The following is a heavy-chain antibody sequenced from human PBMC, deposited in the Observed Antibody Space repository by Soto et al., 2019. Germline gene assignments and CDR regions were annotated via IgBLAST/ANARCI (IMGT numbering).Heavy chain of an antibody. CDR3: AKEYGYSSSSRDAFDI. Sequence: QVQLVESGGGVVQPGRSLRLSCAASGFTFSSYGMHWVRQAPGKGLEWVAVISYDGSNKYYADSVKGRFTISSDNSKNTLYLQMNSLRAEDTAVYYCAKEYGYSSSSRDAFDIWGQGTMVTVSS. D-gene: IGHD6-6*01. CDR2: ISYDGSNK. V-gene: IGHV3-30*18. CDR1: GFTFSSYG. J-gene: IGHJ3*02.